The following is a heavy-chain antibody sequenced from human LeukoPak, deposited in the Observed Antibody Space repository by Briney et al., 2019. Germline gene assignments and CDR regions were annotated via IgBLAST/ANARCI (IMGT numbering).Heavy chain of an antibody. CDR3: AKGDYGSGSPYYFDY. CDR2: ITGTTRTT. Sequence: PGGSLRLSCAASGFIFNAYGMSWVRQAPGKGLEWVSSITGTTRTTYYEESVKGRFTISRDNSKNTLYLQMNSLRAEDTAVYYCAKGDYGSGSPYYFDYWGQGTLVTVSS. CDR1: GFIFNAYG. J-gene: IGHJ4*02. V-gene: IGHV3-23*01. D-gene: IGHD3-10*01.